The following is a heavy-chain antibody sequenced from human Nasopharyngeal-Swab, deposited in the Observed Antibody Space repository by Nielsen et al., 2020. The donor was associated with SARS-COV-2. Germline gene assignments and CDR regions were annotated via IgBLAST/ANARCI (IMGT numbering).Heavy chain of an antibody. CDR2: ITSSSSTR. Sequence: GESLKISCAASGFTFSSYGMHWARQAPGKGLEWVSYITSSSSTRYYADSVKGRFTVSRDNAKNSLYLQMSSLRDEDTAVYYCVREFEATGATYLDYWGLGTLVTVSS. V-gene: IGHV3-48*02. CDR1: GFTFSSYG. J-gene: IGHJ4*02. D-gene: IGHD1-26*01. CDR3: VREFEATGATYLDY.